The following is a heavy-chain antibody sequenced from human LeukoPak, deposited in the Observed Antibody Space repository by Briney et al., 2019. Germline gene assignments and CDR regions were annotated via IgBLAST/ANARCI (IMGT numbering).Heavy chain of an antibody. CDR1: GYTFTDYY. D-gene: IGHD3-22*01. J-gene: IGHJ4*02. Sequence: GASVKVSCKASGYTFTDYYMHWVRQAPGQGLEWMGIINPSGGSTSYAQKFQGRVTMTRDTSTSTVYMELSSLRSEDTAVYYCARDLTYYYDSSGYSLGYWGQGTLVTVSS. CDR2: INPSGGST. CDR3: ARDLTYYYDSSGYSLGY. V-gene: IGHV1-46*01.